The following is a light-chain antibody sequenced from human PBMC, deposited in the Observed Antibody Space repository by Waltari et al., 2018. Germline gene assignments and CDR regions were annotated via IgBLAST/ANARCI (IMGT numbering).Light chain of an antibody. V-gene: IGLV2-23*01. J-gene: IGLJ3*02. CDR3: CSYADSSTLV. CDR2: DGS. CDR1: SSDVGSSNL. Sequence: QSALTQPASVSGFPGQSITISCTGTSSDVGSSNLFSWYQKYPGKAPKLMIYDGSKRPSGVSTRLSGSKSGNTASLTISGLQAEDEADYYCCSYADSSTLVFGGGTKLTVL.